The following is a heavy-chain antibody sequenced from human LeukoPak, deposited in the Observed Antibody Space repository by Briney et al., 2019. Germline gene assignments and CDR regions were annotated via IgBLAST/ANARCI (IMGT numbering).Heavy chain of an antibody. CDR3: ARGTSGVVVPPIDDYMDA. CDR2: IYYSGST. Sequence: SETLSLTCTVSGGSISSYYWSWIRQPPGKGLEWIGYIYYSGSTNYNPSLKSRVTISVDTSKNQFSLKLSSVTAADTAVYYCARGTSGVVVPPIDDYMDAWGKGTTVTVSS. V-gene: IGHV4-59*12. J-gene: IGHJ6*03. CDR1: GGSISSYY. D-gene: IGHD2-2*01.